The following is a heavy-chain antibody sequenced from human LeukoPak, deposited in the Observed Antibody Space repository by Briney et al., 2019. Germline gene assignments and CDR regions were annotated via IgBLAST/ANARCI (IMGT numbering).Heavy chain of an antibody. J-gene: IGHJ4*02. CDR3: ARDGWPAVDY. D-gene: IGHD2-15*01. V-gene: IGHV6-1*01. CDR1: GDSVSSNTAA. CDR2: TFYRSKWYN. Sequence: SQTLSLTCAISGDSVSSNTAAWNWIRQSPSRGLEWLGRTFYRSKWYNDYAVSVKSRITINPDTSKNQFSLRLRSVTADDTAVYIFARDGWPAVDYWGQGTLVTVSS.